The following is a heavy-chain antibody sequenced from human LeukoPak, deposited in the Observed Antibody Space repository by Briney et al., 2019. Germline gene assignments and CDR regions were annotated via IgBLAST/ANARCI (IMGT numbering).Heavy chain of an antibody. CDR3: AKEGSIAVFWSGYDF. CDR2: IYGSGVSI. Sequence: GGSLRLSCVASGFTFEKYVMNWVRQAPGKGLEWLATIYGSGVSISYADSVKGRFTISRDISNNTLYLQMNSLRAEDTAVYYCAKEGSIAVFWSGYDFWGQGTLVTVSS. V-gene: IGHV3-23*01. CDR1: GFTFEKYV. D-gene: IGHD3-3*01. J-gene: IGHJ4*02.